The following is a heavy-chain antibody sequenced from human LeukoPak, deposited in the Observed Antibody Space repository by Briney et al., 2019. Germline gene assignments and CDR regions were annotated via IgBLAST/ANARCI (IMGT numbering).Heavy chain of an antibody. Sequence: SETLSLTCTVSGGSISSYYWSWIRQPPGKGLEWIGYIYYSGNSNYNPSLKSRVTISVDTSKNQFSLNLSSVTAADTAVYYCARGASGYDRGPWSDWGQGTLVTVSS. V-gene: IGHV4-59*01. CDR3: ARGASGYDRGPWSD. J-gene: IGHJ4*02. CDR2: IYYSGNS. CDR1: GGSISSYY. D-gene: IGHD5-12*01.